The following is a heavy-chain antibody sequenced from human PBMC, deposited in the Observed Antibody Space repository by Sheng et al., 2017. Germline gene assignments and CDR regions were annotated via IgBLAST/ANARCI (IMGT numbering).Heavy chain of an antibody. CDR1: GFTFSSYG. J-gene: IGHJ3*02. Sequence: QVQLVESGGGVVQPGRSLRLSCAASGFTFSSYGMHWVRQAPGKGLEWVAVIWYDGSNKYYADSVKGRFTISRDNSKNTLYLQMNSLRAEDTAVYYCARDYDSSGYYDAFDIWGQGTMVTVSS. D-gene: IGHD3-22*01. CDR3: ARDYDSSGYYDAFDI. CDR2: IWYDGSNK. V-gene: IGHV3-33*01.